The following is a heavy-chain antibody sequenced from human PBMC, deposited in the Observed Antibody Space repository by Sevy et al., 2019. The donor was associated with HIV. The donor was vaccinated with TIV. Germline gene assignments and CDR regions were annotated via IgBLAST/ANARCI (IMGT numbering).Heavy chain of an antibody. CDR1: GYTFTSYG. Sequence: ASVKVSCKASGYTFTSYGISWVRQAPGQGLEWMGWISAYNGNTNYAQKLQGRVTMTTDTSTSTAYMELRSLRSDETAVYYCATDVLRYFDWFKNHYYYGMDVWGQGTTVTVSS. CDR2: ISAYNGNT. CDR3: ATDVLRYFDWFKNHYYYGMDV. V-gene: IGHV1-18*01. J-gene: IGHJ6*02. D-gene: IGHD3-9*01.